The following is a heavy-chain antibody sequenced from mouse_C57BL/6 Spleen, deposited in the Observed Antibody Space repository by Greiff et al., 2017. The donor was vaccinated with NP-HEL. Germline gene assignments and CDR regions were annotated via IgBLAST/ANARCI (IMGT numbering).Heavy chain of an antibody. CDR3: ARNREDYYEGYFDV. D-gene: IGHD1-1*01. CDR1: GFSLTSYG. V-gene: IGHV2-2*01. CDR2: IWSGGST. J-gene: IGHJ1*03. Sequence: VQLQQSGPGLVQPSQSLSITCTVSGFSLTSYGVHWVRQSPGKGLEWLGVIWSGGSTDYNAAFISRLSISKDNPKSQVFFKMNSLQADDTAIYDCARNREDYYEGYFDVWGTGTTVTVSS.